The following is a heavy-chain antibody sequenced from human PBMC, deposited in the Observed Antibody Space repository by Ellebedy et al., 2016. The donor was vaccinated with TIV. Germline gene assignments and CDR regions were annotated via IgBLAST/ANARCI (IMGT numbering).Heavy chain of an antibody. J-gene: IGHJ4*02. D-gene: IGHD6-13*01. CDR2: IYYSGST. V-gene: IGHV4-38-2*02. CDR3: ARGLSRGSSWYTRPFDY. Sequence: SETLSLTCTVSGYSISSGYYWGWIRQPPGKGLEWIGYIYYSGSTYYNPSLKSRVTISVDTSKNQFSLKLSSVTAADTAVYYCARGLSRGSSWYTRPFDYWGQGTLVTVSS. CDR1: GYSISSGYY.